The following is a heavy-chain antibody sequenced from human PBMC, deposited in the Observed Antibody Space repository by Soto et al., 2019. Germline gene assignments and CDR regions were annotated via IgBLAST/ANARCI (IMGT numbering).Heavy chain of an antibody. CDR1: GYTFTSYD. CDR2: MNPNSGNT. D-gene: IGHD1-1*01. CDR3: ARWPAGYYYYGMDA. J-gene: IGHJ6*02. V-gene: IGHV1-8*01. Sequence: QVQLVQSGAEVKKPGASVKVSCKASGYTFTSYDINWVRQATGQGLEWMGWMNPNSGNTGYAQKFQGRVTMTRNTSRSTAYTELSSLGSEDTAVYYCARWPAGYYYYGMDAWGQGTTVTVSS.